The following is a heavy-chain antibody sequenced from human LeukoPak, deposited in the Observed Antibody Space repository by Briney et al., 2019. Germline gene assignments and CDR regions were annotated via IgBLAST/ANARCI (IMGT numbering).Heavy chain of an antibody. CDR1: GGSISSYY. CDR3: ARVYDSSGYYPYYFDY. J-gene: IGHJ4*02. Sequence: SETLSLTCTVSGGSISSYYWSWIRQPPGKGLEWIGYIYYSGSTNYNPSLKSRVTISVDTSKNQFSLKLGSVTAADTAVYYCARVYDSSGYYPYYFDYWGQGTLVTVPS. CDR2: IYYSGST. D-gene: IGHD3-22*01. V-gene: IGHV4-59*01.